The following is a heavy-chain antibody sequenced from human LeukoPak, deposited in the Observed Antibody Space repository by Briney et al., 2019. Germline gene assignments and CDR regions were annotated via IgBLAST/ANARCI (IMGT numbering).Heavy chain of an antibody. CDR1: GFTFSSYA. D-gene: IGHD6-19*01. J-gene: IGHJ5*02. Sequence: GSLRLSCAASGFTFSSYAMHWVRQAPGKGLEWVAVISYDGSNKYYADSVKGRFTISRDNAKNSLYLQMNSLRAEDTAVYYCARDPSSGWYLKGWFDPWGQGTLVTVSS. CDR2: ISYDGSNK. CDR3: ARDPSSGWYLKGWFDP. V-gene: IGHV3-30*04.